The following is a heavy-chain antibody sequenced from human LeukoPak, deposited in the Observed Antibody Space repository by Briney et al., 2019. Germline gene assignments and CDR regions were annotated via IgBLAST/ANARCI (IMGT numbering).Heavy chain of an antibody. Sequence: GGSLRLSCAASGFTFSSYAMNWVRQAPGKGLEWVSTISGSGDSTYYADSVKGRFTISRDNSESTLYVHMSSLRAEDTAVYYCAKVRYAGSYWDYWGQGTPVTVSS. V-gene: IGHV3-23*01. D-gene: IGHD1-26*01. CDR2: ISGSGDST. CDR1: GFTFSSYA. J-gene: IGHJ4*02. CDR3: AKVRYAGSYWDY.